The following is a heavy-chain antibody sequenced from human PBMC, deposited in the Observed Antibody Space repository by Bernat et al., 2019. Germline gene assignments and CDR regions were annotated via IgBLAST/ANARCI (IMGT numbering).Heavy chain of an antibody. CDR3: AKEGHATYYYYYGMDV. V-gene: IGHV3-30*18. Sequence: VQLLESGGGLVQPGGSLRLSCAASGFTFSSYAMSWVRQAPGKGLEWVAVISYDGSNKYYADSVKGRFTISRDNSKNTLYLQMNSLRAEDTAVYYCAKEGHATYYYYYGMDVWGQGTTVTVSS. CDR2: ISYDGSNK. CDR1: GFTFSSYA. J-gene: IGHJ6*02.